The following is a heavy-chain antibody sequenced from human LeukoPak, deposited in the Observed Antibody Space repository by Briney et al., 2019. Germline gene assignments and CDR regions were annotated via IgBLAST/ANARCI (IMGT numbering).Heavy chain of an antibody. D-gene: IGHD7-27*01. CDR2: IYYSGST. CDR3: ARESNWGSGGYYFDS. CDR1: GGSISSYY. V-gene: IGHV4-59*01. J-gene: IGHJ4*02. Sequence: SETLSLTCTVSGGSISSYYWTWIRQPPGKGLEWIGYIYYSGSTNYNPSLKSRVTISVDTSKNQFSLNLTSVTAADTAVYYCARESNWGSGGYYFDSWGQGTLVTVSS.